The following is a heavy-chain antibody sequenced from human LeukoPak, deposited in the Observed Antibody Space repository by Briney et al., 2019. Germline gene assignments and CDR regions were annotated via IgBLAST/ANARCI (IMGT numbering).Heavy chain of an antibody. CDR2: FYYRGST. V-gene: IGHV4-59*01. CDR3: ARDRGGGYDSSGYNDY. J-gene: IGHJ4*02. CDR1: AGSISSYY. D-gene: IGHD3-22*01. Sequence: SETLSLTCTVSAGSISSYYWNWIRQPPGKGLEWIGYFYYRGSTNHNPSLKSRVTISGDTSKNQLSPKLSSVTAADTAVYYCARDRGGGYDSSGYNDYWGQGTLVTVSS.